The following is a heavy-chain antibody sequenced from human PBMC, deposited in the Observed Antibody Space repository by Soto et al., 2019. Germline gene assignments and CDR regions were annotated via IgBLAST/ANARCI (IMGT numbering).Heavy chain of an antibody. J-gene: IGHJ4*02. V-gene: IGHV4-31*03. CDR2: IYYSGST. D-gene: IGHD5-18*01. CDR1: GGSISSGGYY. Sequence: SETLSLTCTVSGGSISSGGYYWSWIRQHPGKGLEWIGYIYYSGSTYYNPSLKSRVTISVDTSKNQFSLKLSSVTAADTAVYYCARGSEYSLSPFFDYWGQGTLVTVSS. CDR3: ARGSEYSLSPFFDY.